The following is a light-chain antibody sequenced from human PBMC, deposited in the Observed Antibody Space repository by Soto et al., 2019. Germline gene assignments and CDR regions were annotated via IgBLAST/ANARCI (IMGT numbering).Light chain of an antibody. CDR1: QSISSY. V-gene: IGKV3-11*01. Sequence: EIVLTQSPATLSLSPGERATLSCRASQSISSYLAWYQQKLGQAPRLLIYDASNRATGIPARFSGSGSGTDFPLTISSLEPEDFAVYYCQQRSNWPPIFTFGPGTKVDIK. CDR3: QQRSNWPPIFT. CDR2: DAS. J-gene: IGKJ3*01.